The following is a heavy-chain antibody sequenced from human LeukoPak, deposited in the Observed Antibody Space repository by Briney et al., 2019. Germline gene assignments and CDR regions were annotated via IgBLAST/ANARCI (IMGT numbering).Heavy chain of an antibody. Sequence: GGSLRLSCAASGFTFSSYAMSWVRQAPGKGLEWVSAISGSGGSTYYADSVKGRFTISRDNSKNTLYLQMNSLRAEDTAVYYCARKDELLYYFDYWGQGTLVTVSS. D-gene: IGHD2-2*01. J-gene: IGHJ4*02. CDR2: ISGSGGST. V-gene: IGHV3-23*01. CDR1: GFTFSSYA. CDR3: ARKDELLYYFDY.